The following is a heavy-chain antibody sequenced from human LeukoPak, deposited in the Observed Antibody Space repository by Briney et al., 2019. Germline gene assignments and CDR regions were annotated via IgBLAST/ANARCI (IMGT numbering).Heavy chain of an antibody. CDR2: IIPILGIA. Sequence: SVKVSCKASGGTFSSYAISWVRQAPGQGLEWMGRIIPILGIANYAQKFQGRVTITADKSTSTAYMELSSLRSEDTAVYYCARGLEGVGATTFDYWGQGTLVTVSS. J-gene: IGHJ4*02. V-gene: IGHV1-69*04. CDR1: GGTFSSYA. CDR3: ARGLEGVGATTFDY. D-gene: IGHD1-26*01.